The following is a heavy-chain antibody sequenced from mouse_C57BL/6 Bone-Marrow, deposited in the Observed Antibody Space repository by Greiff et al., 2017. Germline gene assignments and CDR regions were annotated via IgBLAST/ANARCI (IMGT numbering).Heavy chain of an antibody. Sequence: EVMLVESGGDLVKPGGSLKLSCAASGFTFSSYGMSWVRQTPDKRLEWVATISSGGSYTYYPDSGKGRFTISRDNAKNTLYLQMSSLKSEDTAMYYCARRLYYGSSYYWYFDVWGTGTTVTVSS. CDR3: ARRLYYGSSYYWYFDV. V-gene: IGHV5-6*02. D-gene: IGHD1-1*01. CDR2: ISSGGSYT. CDR1: GFTFSSYG. J-gene: IGHJ1*03.